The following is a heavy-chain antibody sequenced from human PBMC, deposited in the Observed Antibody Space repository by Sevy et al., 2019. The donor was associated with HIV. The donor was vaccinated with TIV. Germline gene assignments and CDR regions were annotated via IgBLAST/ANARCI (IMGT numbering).Heavy chain of an antibody. CDR3: AKDGLAPWNYVVY. CDR1: GFTFSSYA. Sequence: RGCLRLSCAASGFTFSSYAMSWVRQAPGKGLERVSAISGSGGSTYYADSVKGRFTISRDNSKNTLYLQMNSLRAEDTAVYYCAKDGLAPWNYVVYWGQGTLVTVSS. D-gene: IGHD1-1*01. V-gene: IGHV3-23*01. CDR2: ISGSGGST. J-gene: IGHJ4*02.